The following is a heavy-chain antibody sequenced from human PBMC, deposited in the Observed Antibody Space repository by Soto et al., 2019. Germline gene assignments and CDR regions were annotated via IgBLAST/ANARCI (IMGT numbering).Heavy chain of an antibody. V-gene: IGHV3-53*02. D-gene: IGHD3-3*01. CDR2: ISGSGGST. Sequence: EVQLVETGGDLIQPGGSLRLSCAASGFTVGSNYMSWVRQAPGKGLEWVSVISGSGGSTYYADSVKGRFTISRDNSKNTLYLQMNSLRAEDTAVYYCAKGGGDFWSGTPGYYGMDVWGQGTTVTVSS. J-gene: IGHJ6*02. CDR3: AKGGGDFWSGTPGYYGMDV. CDR1: GFTVGSNY.